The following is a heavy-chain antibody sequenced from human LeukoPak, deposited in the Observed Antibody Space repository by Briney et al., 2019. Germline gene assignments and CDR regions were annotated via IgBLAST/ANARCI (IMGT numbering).Heavy chain of an antibody. Sequence: PGGSLRLSCAASGFTVSSNYMSWVRQAPGKGLEWVANIKQDGSEKYYVDSVKGRFTISRDNAKNSLYLQMSSLRAEDTAVYYCASHYSNPHIGPIYYFDYWGQGTLVTVSS. CDR1: GFTVSSNY. CDR3: ASHYSNPHIGPIYYFDY. V-gene: IGHV3-7*01. J-gene: IGHJ4*02. D-gene: IGHD4-11*01. CDR2: IKQDGSEK.